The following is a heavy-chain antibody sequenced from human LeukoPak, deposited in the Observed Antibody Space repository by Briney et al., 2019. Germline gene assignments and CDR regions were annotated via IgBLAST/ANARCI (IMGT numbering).Heavy chain of an antibody. CDR1: GYTLTAHY. CDR3: ARSSSGRLGL. D-gene: IGHD3-10*01. J-gene: IGHJ4*02. CDR2: ISGYNGNT. Sequence: ASVKVSCKASGYTLTAHYIHWVRQAPGQGLEWMGWISGYNGNTNYAQKLQGRVTMTTDTSTSTAYMGLRSLRSDDTAVYYCARSSSGRLGLWGQGTLVTVSS. V-gene: IGHV1-18*01.